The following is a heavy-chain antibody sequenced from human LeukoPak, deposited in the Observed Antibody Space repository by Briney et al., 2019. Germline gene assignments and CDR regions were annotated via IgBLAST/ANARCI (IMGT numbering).Heavy chain of an antibody. V-gene: IGHV1-18*01. Sequence: WASVKVSCKTSGYSENFYGITWVRQVAGQGLEWMGWISAQHGQTEYAPNSQDRVTMTTDTYTNTAYMELRSLRSDDTAVYYCAARPSVLYYSDPGSYYLWGFDPWGQGTLVTVSS. CDR1: GYSENFYG. J-gene: IGHJ5*02. D-gene: IGHD3-10*01. CDR3: AARPSVLYYSDPGSYYLWGFDP. CDR2: ISAQHGQT.